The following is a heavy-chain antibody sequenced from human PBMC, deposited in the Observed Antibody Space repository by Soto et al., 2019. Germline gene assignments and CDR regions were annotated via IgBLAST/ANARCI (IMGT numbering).Heavy chain of an antibody. CDR1: GFTFSSYA. D-gene: IGHD2-21*02. CDR2: ISYDGSNK. V-gene: IGHV3-30-3*01. CDR3: AREGGPNWGGDCYDAFDI. J-gene: IGHJ3*02. Sequence: QVQLVESGGGVVQPGRSLRLSCAASGFTFSSYAMHWVRQAPGKGLEWVAVISYDGSNKYYADSVKGRFTISRDNSKNTLDLQMNSLRAEDTAVYYCAREGGPNWGGDCYDAFDIWGQGTMVTVSS.